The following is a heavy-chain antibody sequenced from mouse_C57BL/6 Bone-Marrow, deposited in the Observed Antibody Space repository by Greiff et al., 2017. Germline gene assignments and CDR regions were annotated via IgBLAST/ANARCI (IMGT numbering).Heavy chain of an antibody. Sequence: QVQLQQSGAELVRPGTSVKMSCKASGYTFTNYWIGWAKQRPGHGLEWIGDIYPGGGYTYYNEKFKGKATLNADKSSSTAYLQFSSLASEDSAIYYWARGDYGDYWGQGTTLTVSS. CDR1: GYTFTNYW. CDR3: ARGDYGDY. D-gene: IGHD2-4*01. CDR2: IYPGGGYT. V-gene: IGHV1-63*01. J-gene: IGHJ2*01.